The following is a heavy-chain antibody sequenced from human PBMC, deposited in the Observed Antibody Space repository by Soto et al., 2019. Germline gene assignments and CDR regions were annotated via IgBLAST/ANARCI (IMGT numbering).Heavy chain of an antibody. CDR3: ARGVIDYGDYGRGYNWFDP. D-gene: IGHD4-17*01. CDR1: GYTFTSYD. Sequence: ASVKVSCKASGYTFTSYDINWVRQATGQGLEWMGWMNPNNGNTGYAQKFQGRVTMTRNTSISTAYMELSSLRSEDTAVYYCARGVIDYGDYGRGYNWFDPWGQGTLVTVSS. V-gene: IGHV1-8*01. CDR2: MNPNNGNT. J-gene: IGHJ5*02.